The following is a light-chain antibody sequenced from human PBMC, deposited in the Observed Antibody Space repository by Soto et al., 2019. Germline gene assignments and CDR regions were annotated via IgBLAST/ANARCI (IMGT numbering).Light chain of an antibody. CDR2: EVV. CDR1: KSDIGVYDF. J-gene: IGLJ1*01. Sequence: QSALTQPPSASGSPGQSVTISCTGTKSDIGVYDFVSWYQHHPGKAPRLIIYEVVQRPSGVPDRFSGSKSGNTASLTVSGLQAADEADYFCKSYDSSLSAYVFGTGTKVTVL. CDR3: KSYDSSLSAYV. V-gene: IGLV2-8*01.